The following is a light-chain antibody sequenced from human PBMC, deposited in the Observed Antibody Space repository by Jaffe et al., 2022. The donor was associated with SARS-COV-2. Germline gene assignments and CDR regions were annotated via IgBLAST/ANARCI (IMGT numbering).Light chain of an antibody. CDR1: QSVSSD. CDR2: GAS. Sequence: DIVMTQSPATLSVSPGERATLSCRASQSVSSDLAWYQQKPGQAPRLLMYGASTRATGIPARFSGGGSGTEFTLTISSLQSEDFAVYYCQQHNKWPRTFGQGTKVEIK. CDR3: QQHNKWPRT. V-gene: IGKV3-15*01. J-gene: IGKJ1*01.